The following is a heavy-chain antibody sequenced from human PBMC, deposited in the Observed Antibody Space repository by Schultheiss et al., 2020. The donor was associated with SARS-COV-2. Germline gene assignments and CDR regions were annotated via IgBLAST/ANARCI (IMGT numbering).Heavy chain of an antibody. J-gene: IGHJ4*02. V-gene: IGHV3-7*03. D-gene: IGHD3-10*01. CDR1: GFTFSSYE. Sequence: GGSLRLSCAASGFTFSSYEMNWVRQAPGKGLEWVANIKQDGSEKYYADSVKGRFTISRDNSKNTLYLQMNSLRAEDTAVYYCASDVLLWFGEPRYFDYWGQGTLVTVSS. CDR3: ASDVLLWFGEPRYFDY. CDR2: IKQDGSEK.